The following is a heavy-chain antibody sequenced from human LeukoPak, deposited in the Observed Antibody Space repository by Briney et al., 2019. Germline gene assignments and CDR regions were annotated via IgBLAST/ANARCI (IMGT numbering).Heavy chain of an antibody. D-gene: IGHD4-17*01. CDR2: INPSGGST. J-gene: IGHJ5*02. CDR3: ATTVTRPGGWFDP. V-gene: IGHV1-46*01. CDR1: GYTFTSYY. Sequence: ASVKVSCKASGYTFTSYYMHWVRQAPGQGLEWMGIINPSGGSTNYAQKFQGRVTITADESTSTAYMELSSLRSEDTAVYYCATTVTRPGGWFDPWGQGTLVTVSS.